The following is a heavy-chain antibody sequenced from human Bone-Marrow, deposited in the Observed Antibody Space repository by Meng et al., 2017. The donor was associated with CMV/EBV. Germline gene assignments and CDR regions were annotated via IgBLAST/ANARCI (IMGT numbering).Heavy chain of an antibody. V-gene: IGHV4-59*12. CDR2: IYYSGST. D-gene: IGHD2-2*01. J-gene: IGHJ4*02. CDR1: GGSISSYY. Sequence: GSLRLSCTVSGGSISSYYWSWIRQPPGKGLEWIGYIYYSGSTNYNPSLKSRVTISVDTSKNQFSLKLSSVTAADTAVYYCARGAGVVPAAKRGGGFDYWGQGTLVTVSS. CDR3: ARGAGVVPAAKRGGGFDY.